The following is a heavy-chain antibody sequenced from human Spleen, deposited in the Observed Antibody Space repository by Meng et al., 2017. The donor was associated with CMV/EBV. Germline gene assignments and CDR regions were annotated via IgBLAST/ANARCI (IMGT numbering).Heavy chain of an antibody. D-gene: IGHD6-19*01. J-gene: IGHJ4*02. Sequence: QMQLQEAGPGLVKPSGPLSLTCAVSGGSISISTWWSWVRQPPGKGLEWIGEIYHSGGTNYNPSLRGRVTISLDKSKNQFSPTLRSVTAADTAVYYCARDPYATGWAGWGQGTLVTVSS. CDR3: ARDPYATGWAG. V-gene: IGHV4-4*02. CDR2: IYHSGGT. CDR1: GGSISISTW.